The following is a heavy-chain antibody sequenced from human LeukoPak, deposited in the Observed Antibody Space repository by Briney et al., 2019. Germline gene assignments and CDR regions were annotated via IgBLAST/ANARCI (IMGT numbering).Heavy chain of an antibody. CDR1: GFTFSSYG. J-gene: IGHJ4*02. D-gene: IGHD5-18*01. CDR2: ISSSSSYI. V-gene: IGHV3-21*01. Sequence: GGSLRLSCAASGFTFSSYGMHWVRQAPGKGLEWVSSISSSSSYIYYADSVKGRFTISRDNAKNSLYLQMNSLRAEDTAVYYCAREMDTAMVNFIDYWGQGTLVTVSS. CDR3: AREMDTAMVNFIDY.